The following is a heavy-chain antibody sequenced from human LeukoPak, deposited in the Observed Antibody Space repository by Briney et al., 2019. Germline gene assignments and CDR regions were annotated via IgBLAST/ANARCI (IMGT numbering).Heavy chain of an antibody. CDR2: IYTGDNT. CDR3: ARVQVGGYFDY. Sequence: PGGSLRLSCAASGFTVSSNYMSWVRQAPGKGLEWVSVIYTGDNTHYADSVKGRFTISRDNSKNTLYVQMNSLRAEDTAVYYCARVQVGGYFDYWGQGTLDTVSS. J-gene: IGHJ4*02. D-gene: IGHD3-10*01. V-gene: IGHV3-66*01. CDR1: GFTVSSNY.